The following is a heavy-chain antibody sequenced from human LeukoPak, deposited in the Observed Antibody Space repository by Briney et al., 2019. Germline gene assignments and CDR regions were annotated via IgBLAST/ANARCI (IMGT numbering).Heavy chain of an antibody. D-gene: IGHD3-16*02. J-gene: IGHJ4*02. CDR1: GGSFSGYY. V-gene: IGHV4-34*01. CDR3: ARGLYDYVWGSYRYTGRWFDY. CDR2: INHSGST. Sequence: RSSETLSLTCAVYGGSFSGYYWSWIRQPPGKGLEWVGEINHSGSTNYNPSLKSRVTISVDTSKNQFSLKLSSVTAADTAVYYCARGLYDYVWGSYRYTGRWFDYWGQGTLVTVSS.